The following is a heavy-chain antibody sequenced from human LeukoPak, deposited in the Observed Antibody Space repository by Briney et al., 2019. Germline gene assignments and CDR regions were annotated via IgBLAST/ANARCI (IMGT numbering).Heavy chain of an antibody. J-gene: IGHJ4*02. Sequence: SETLSLTCAVYGGSFSGYYWSWIRQPPGKGLEWSGEINHSGSTNYNPSLKSRVTISVDTSKNQFSLKLSSVTAADTTVYYCARGSQKKTGFLEWLPRIDYWGQGTLVTVSS. D-gene: IGHD3-3*01. CDR2: INHSGST. CDR1: GGSFSGYY. CDR3: ARGSQKKTGFLEWLPRIDY. V-gene: IGHV4-34*01.